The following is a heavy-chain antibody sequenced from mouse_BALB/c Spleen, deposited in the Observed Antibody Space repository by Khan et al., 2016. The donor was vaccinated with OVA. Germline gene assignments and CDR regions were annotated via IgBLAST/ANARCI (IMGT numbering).Heavy chain of an antibody. V-gene: IGHV1S137*01. CDR1: GYLFTDFS. Sequence: QVQLKESGAELVRPGASVKISCKGSGYLFTDFSMHWVKRSHAKSLEWIGVISTHYGDSIYNQNFKGKATLTVDRSSSAAYMELARLASEDSATYYCAKESGHYRFAYWGQGTLVTVSA. D-gene: IGHD2-1*01. J-gene: IGHJ3*01. CDR2: ISTHYGDS. CDR3: AKESGHYRFAY.